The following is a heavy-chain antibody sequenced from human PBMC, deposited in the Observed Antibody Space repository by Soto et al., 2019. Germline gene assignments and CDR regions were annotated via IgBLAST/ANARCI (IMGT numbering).Heavy chain of an antibody. J-gene: IGHJ4*02. V-gene: IGHV3-7*01. Sequence: GGSLRLSCAASGFTFSNYWMTWIRQAPGKGLEWVANIKEDGSEKHYVDSVKGRFTISRDNAKNSLYLQMNSLIVEDTAVYFCSRDVVVGAKALNYWGQGALVTVSS. D-gene: IGHD2-15*01. CDR2: IKEDGSEK. CDR3: SRDVVVGAKALNY. CDR1: GFTFSNYW.